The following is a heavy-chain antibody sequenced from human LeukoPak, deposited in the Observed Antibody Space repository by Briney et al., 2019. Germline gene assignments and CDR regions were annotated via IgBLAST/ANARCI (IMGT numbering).Heavy chain of an antibody. CDR2: INPNSGGT. Sequence: ASVKVSCKASGYTFTGYYMHWVRQAPGQGLEWMGWINPNSGGTNYAQMFQGRVTMTRDTSISTAYMELSRLRSDDTAVYYCARAGGGDFYCSGGSCYLVYWGQGTLVTVSS. CDR1: GYTFTGYY. D-gene: IGHD2-15*01. J-gene: IGHJ4*02. CDR3: ARAGGGDFYCSGGSCYLVY. V-gene: IGHV1-2*02.